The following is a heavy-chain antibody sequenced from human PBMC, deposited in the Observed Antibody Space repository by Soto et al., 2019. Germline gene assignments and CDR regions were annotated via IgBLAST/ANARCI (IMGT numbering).Heavy chain of an antibody. CDR1: GFTFSDYY. CDR3: ARDIPHYDFWSGYSAQYYFDY. J-gene: IGHJ4*02. D-gene: IGHD3-3*01. V-gene: IGHV3-11*06. Sequence: NPGGSLRLSCAASGFTFSDYYMSWIRQAPGKGLEWVSYISSSSSYTNYADSVKGRFTISRDNAKNSLYLQMNSLRAEDTAVYYCARDIPHYDFWSGYSAQYYFDYWGQGTLVTVSS. CDR2: ISSSSSYT.